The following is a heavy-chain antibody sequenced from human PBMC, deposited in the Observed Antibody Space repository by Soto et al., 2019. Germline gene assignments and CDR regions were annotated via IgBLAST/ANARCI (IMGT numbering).Heavy chain of an antibody. CDR3: ARRGYGPGFPYYYGMDV. CDR1: GGSISSGGYS. J-gene: IGHJ6*02. D-gene: IGHD3-10*01. V-gene: IGHV4-61*08. Sequence: SETLSLTCAVSGGSISSGGYSWSWMRQPPGKGLEWIGYIYYSGSTNYNPSLKSRVTMSVDTPKNQFSLKLSSVTAADTAVYYCARRGYGPGFPYYYGMDVWGQGTTVT. CDR2: IYYSGST.